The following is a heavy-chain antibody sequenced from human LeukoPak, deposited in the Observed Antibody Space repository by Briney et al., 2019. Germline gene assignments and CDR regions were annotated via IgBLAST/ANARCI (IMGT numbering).Heavy chain of an antibody. D-gene: IGHD6-13*01. V-gene: IGHV1-18*01. CDR1: GYTFTSYG. CDR3: ARDEYSSSWYAGLYYYGMDV. CDR2: ISAYNGNT. Sequence: ASVKVSCKASGYTFTSYGISWVRQAPGQGFEWMGWISAYNGNTNYAQKLQGRVTMTTDTSTSTAYMELRSLRSDDTAVYYCARDEYSSSWYAGLYYYGMDVWGQGTTVTVSS. J-gene: IGHJ6*02.